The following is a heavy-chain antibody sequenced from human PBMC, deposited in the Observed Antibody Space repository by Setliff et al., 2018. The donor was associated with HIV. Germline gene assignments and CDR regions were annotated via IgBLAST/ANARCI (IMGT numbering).Heavy chain of an antibody. D-gene: IGHD3-22*01. CDR2: ISWNSGSI. J-gene: IGHJ3*02. V-gene: IGHV3-9*01. CDR1: GFTFDDYA. CDR3: AKDMDSDTSGYYYAFDI. Sequence: PGGSLRLSCTASGFTFDDYAMHWVRQAPGKGLEWVSGISWNSGSIGYADSVKGRFTISRDNAKSSLYLQMNSLRTEDTALYYCAKDMDSDTSGYYYAFDIWGQGTMVTVSS.